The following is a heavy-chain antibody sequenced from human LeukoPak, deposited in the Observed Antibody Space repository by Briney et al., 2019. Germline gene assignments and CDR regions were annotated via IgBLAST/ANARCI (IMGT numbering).Heavy chain of an antibody. CDR1: GFTLSTAW. J-gene: IGHJ4*02. CDR2: IKSKTNGETR. V-gene: IGHV3-15*01. Sequence: GGSLRLSCAASGFTLSTAWMNWVRQAPGKGLEWVGLIKSKTNGETRDYAAPVKGRFTISRDDSDNTLYLQMNSLRAEDTAVYYCAKSSSLSITMIVVVIDFDYWGQGTLVTVSS. D-gene: IGHD3-22*01. CDR3: AKSSSLSITMIVVVIDFDY.